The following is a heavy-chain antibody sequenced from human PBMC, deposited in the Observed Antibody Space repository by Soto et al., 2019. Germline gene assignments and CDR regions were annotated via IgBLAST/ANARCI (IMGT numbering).Heavy chain of an antibody. CDR2: IFYSGST. V-gene: IGHV4-59*11. CDR1: GGSISGHY. Sequence: NPXETLSLTCTVSGGSISGHYWTWIRQPPGKGLEWIGYIFYSGSTNYNPSLKSRVTISVDTSKNQFSLKLSSVTAADTAVYYCARVGSSGWSPDYWGPGTLVTVSS. D-gene: IGHD6-19*01. J-gene: IGHJ4*02. CDR3: ARVGSSGWSPDY.